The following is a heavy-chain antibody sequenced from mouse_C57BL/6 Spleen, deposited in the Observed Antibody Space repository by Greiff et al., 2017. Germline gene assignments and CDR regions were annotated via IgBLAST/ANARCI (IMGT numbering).Heavy chain of an antibody. CDR3: TRWGLGRDPGY. CDR1: GYTFTDYE. D-gene: IGHD4-1*01. CDR2: IDPETGGT. Sequence: QVQLKESGAELVRPGASVTLSCKASGYTFTDYEMHWVKQTPVHGLEWIGTIDPETGGTAYNQKFKGKAILTADKSSSTAYMELRSLTSEDSAVYYCTRWGLGRDPGYWGQGTTLTVSS. J-gene: IGHJ2*01. V-gene: IGHV1-15*01.